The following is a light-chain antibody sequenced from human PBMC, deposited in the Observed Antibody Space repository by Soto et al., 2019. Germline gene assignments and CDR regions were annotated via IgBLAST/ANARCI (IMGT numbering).Light chain of an antibody. V-gene: IGKV1-5*03. J-gene: IGKJ2*01. CDR3: QQDDNYLHT. Sequence: DIQMTQSPSTLSASVGDRVTITCRASQSINSWLAWYQQKPGKAPKLLIYKASILESGVPSRFSGSGSGTEFTLTISSLQPDDFATYFCQQDDNYLHTFGQGNKLEIK. CDR2: KAS. CDR1: QSINSW.